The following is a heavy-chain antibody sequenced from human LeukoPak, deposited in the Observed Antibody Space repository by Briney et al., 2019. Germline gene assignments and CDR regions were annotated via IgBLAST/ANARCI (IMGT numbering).Heavy chain of an antibody. CDR2: VVPIFGTA. CDR1: GGTFSSYS. V-gene: IGHV1-69*13. CDR3: ARGGLDYYYDSSGLFTAFDI. Sequence: ASVKVSCKASGGTFSSYSISWVRQAPGQGLEWMGGVVPIFGTANYAQKFQGRVTITADESTSTAYLDLGSLRSEDTAVYYCARGGLDYYYDSSGLFTAFDIWGQGTMVTVSS. J-gene: IGHJ3*02. D-gene: IGHD3-22*01.